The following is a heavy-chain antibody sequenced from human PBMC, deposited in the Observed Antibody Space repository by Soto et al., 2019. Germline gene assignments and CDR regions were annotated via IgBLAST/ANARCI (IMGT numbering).Heavy chain of an antibody. J-gene: IGHJ5*02. CDR2: IYYSGST. V-gene: IGHV4-59*08. CDR3: ATLPEGWHSYGPFNWFDP. CDR1: GGSISSYY. Sequence: PSETLSLTCTVSGGSISSYYWSWIRQPPGKGLEWIGYIYYSGSTNYNPSLKSRVTISIDTSKNQFSLKLSSVTAADTAVYYCATLPEGWHSYGPFNWFDPWGQGTLVTVSS. D-gene: IGHD5-18*01.